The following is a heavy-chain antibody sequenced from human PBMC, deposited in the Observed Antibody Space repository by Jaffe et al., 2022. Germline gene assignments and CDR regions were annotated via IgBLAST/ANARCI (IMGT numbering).Heavy chain of an antibody. D-gene: IGHD3-3*01. CDR3: ARDHEMPSITIFGGGYYYYYYMDV. CDR2: ISSSSSTI. CDR1: GFTFSSYS. Sequence: EVQLVESGGGLVQPGGSLRLSCAASGFTFSSYSMNWVRQAPGKGLEWVSYISSSSSTIYYADSVKGRFTISRDNAKNSLYLQMNSLRAEDTAVYYCARDHEMPSITIFGGGYYYYYYMDVWGKGTTVTVSS. J-gene: IGHJ6*03. V-gene: IGHV3-48*01.